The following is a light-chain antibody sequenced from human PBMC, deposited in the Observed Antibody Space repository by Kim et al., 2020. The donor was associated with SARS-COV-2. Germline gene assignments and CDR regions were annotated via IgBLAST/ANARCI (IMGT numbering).Light chain of an antibody. J-gene: IGKJ2*01. CDR3: QQRSNWPPYT. CDR2: DAS. Sequence: DIVLTQSPFTLSLSPGEKATLSCRASQSVSSYLAWYQQKPGQAPRLLIYDASNRATGIPARFSGSGSGTDFTLTISSLEPEDFAVYYCQQRSNWPPYTCGQGNELEI. V-gene: IGKV3-11*01. CDR1: QSVSSY.